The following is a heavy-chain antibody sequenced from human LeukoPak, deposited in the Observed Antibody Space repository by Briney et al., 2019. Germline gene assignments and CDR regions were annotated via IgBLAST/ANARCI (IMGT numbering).Heavy chain of an antibody. Sequence: GRSLRLSRAASGFTFDDYAMHWVRQAPGKGLEWVSGISWNSGSIGYADSVKGRFTISRDNAKNSLYLQMNSLRAEDMALYYCAKDGRPFDLWGRGTLVTVSS. J-gene: IGHJ2*01. CDR1: GFTFDDYA. CDR3: AKDGRPFDL. V-gene: IGHV3-9*03. CDR2: ISWNSGSI.